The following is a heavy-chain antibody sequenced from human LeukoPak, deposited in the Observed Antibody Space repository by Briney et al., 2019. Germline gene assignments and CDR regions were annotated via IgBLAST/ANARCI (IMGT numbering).Heavy chain of an antibody. V-gene: IGHV5-51*01. J-gene: IGHJ5*02. D-gene: IGHD2-21*02. CDR2: IYPGDSDT. CDR3: ARVLQGHIVVVTARDTFRWFDP. Sequence: GESLKISCKGSGYSFTSYWIGWVRQMPGKGLEWMGIIYPGDSDTRYSPSFQGQVTISADKSISTAYLQWSSLKASDTAMYYCARVLQGHIVVVTARDTFRWFDPWGQGTLVTVSS. CDR1: GYSFTSYW.